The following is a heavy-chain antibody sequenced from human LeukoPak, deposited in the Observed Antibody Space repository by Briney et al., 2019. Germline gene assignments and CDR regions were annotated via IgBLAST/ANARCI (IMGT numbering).Heavy chain of an antibody. V-gene: IGHV3-21*01. CDR3: ARWGEYSSALDY. CDR1: GFTFSSYS. Sequence: GGSLRLSCAASGFTFSSYSMNWVRQAPGKGLEWVSSISSSSSYIYYADSVKGRFTISRDNAKNSLCLQMNSLRAEDTAVYYCARWGEYSSALDYWGQGTLVTVSS. J-gene: IGHJ4*02. D-gene: IGHD6-19*01. CDR2: ISSSSSYI.